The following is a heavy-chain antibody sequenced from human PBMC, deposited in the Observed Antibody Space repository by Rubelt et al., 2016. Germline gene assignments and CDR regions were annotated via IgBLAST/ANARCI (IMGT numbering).Heavy chain of an antibody. V-gene: IGHV4-59*12. CDR1: GGSISSYY. D-gene: IGHD5-12*01. CDR2: SSYSGST. J-gene: IGHJ4*02. Sequence: GGSISSYYWSWIRQPPGKGLEWIGYSSYSGSTYYNPSLKSRVTISVDTSKNQFSLKLSSVTAADTAVYYCASKLYDYPYYFDCWGQGTLVTVSS. CDR3: ASKLYDYPYYFDC.